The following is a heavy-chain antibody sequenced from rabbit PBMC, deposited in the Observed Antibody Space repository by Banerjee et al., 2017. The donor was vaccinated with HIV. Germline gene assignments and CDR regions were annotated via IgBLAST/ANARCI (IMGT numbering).Heavy chain of an antibody. V-gene: IGHV1S43*01. J-gene: IGHJ2*01. Sequence: QEQLKETGGGLVQPGGSLTLSCKASGFDLTNDYMTWVRQAPGKGLEWIGYIDPVFGSTNYARWVNGRFTISRSTSLNTVDLKMTSLTAADTATYFCARERAGDAAYGYVGHDGFDPWGPGTLVTVS. CDR1: GFDLTNDY. D-gene: IGHD6-1*01. CDR3: ARERAGDAAYGYVGHDGFDP. CDR2: IDPVFGST.